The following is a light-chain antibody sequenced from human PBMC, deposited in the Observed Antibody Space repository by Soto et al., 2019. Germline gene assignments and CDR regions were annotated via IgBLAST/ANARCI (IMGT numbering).Light chain of an antibody. CDR3: QQADSFTT. V-gene: IGKV1-12*01. J-gene: IGKJ3*01. CDR2: AAS. CDR1: QDISSW. Sequence: DIQMTQSPSSLSASVGDRVTITCRASQDISSWLAWYQQRPGMAPNLLIYAASSLQSGVPSRFSGSGSGTDFTLTISSLQPEDFATYYCQQADSFTTFGPGTKVDIK.